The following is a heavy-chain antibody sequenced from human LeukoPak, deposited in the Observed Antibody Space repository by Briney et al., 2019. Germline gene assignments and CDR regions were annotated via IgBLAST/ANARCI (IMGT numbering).Heavy chain of an antibody. CDR1: GFTFSGSA. CDR3: TRPGRVSAASYYGMDV. Sequence: GGSLKLSCAASGFTFSGSAMHWVRQASGKGLEWVGRIRSKANSYATAYAASVKGRFTISRDDSKNTAYLQMNSLKTEDTAVYYCTRPGRVSAASYYGMDVWGQGTTVTVSS. D-gene: IGHD6-25*01. J-gene: IGHJ6*02. CDR2: IRSKANSYAT. V-gene: IGHV3-73*01.